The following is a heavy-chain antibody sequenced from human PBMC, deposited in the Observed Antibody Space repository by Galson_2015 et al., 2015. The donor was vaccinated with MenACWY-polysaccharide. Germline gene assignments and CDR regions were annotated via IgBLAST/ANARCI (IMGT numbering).Heavy chain of an antibody. CDR3: GKAPVVAASPKYYYYAMDV. Sequence: SLRLSCAASGFIFSNYAVSWVRLAPGKGLERVSAISGSGGNTYYAASVKGRFTISRDNSKNTVFLQMNSLRAEDTAVYYCGKAPVVAASPKYYYYAMDVWGQGTTVTVSS. D-gene: IGHD2-15*01. CDR1: GFIFSNYA. J-gene: IGHJ6*02. CDR2: ISGSGGNT. V-gene: IGHV3-23*01.